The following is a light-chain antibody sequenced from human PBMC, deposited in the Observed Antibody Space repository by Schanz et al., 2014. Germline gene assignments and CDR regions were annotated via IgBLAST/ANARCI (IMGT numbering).Light chain of an antibody. CDR2: DAS. CDR1: QSISSW. CDR3: QQYNNWLMYT. J-gene: IGKJ2*01. V-gene: IGKV1-5*01. Sequence: DIQMTQSPSTLSASVGDRVTITCRASQSISSWLAWYQQKPGKAPKLLIYDASSLESGVPSRFSGSGSGTEFTLTISSLQPDDFAVYYCQQYNNWLMYTFGQGTKLEIK.